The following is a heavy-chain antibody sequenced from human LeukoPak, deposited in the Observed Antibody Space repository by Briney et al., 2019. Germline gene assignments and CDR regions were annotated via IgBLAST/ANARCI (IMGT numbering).Heavy chain of an antibody. CDR2: IIPILGIA. V-gene: IGHV1-69*02. CDR3: ASSITMVRGSHYYYYGMDV. J-gene: IGHJ6*04. D-gene: IGHD3-10*01. Sequence: SVKVSCKASGGTFSSYTISWVRQAPGQGLEWMGRIIPILGIANYAQKFQGRVTITADKSTSTAYMELSSLRSEDTAVYYCASSITMVRGSHYYYYGMDVWGKGTTVTVSS. CDR1: GGTFSSYT.